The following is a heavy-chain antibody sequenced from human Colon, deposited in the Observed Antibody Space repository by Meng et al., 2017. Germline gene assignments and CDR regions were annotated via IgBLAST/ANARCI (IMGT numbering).Heavy chain of an antibody. J-gene: IGHJ5*02. CDR1: GGSISSGGYY. Sequence: QVQLQESGLGLVKPSQTLSLTCTVPGGSISSGGYYWSLIRQHPGKGLEWIGNIHDSGSTYYNPSLKSRVTISADTSKNQFSLKLSSVTAADTAVYYCARASYGSGSPLGESWFDPWGQGALVTVSS. CDR2: IHDSGST. V-gene: IGHV4-31*03. CDR3: ARASYGSGSPLGESWFDP. D-gene: IGHD3-10*01.